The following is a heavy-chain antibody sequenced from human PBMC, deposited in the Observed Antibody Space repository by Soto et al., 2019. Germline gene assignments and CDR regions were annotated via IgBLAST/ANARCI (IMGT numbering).Heavy chain of an antibody. CDR3: ARAGYIYGADAFDI. D-gene: IGHD5-18*01. J-gene: IGHJ3*02. CDR1: GGSISSYY. V-gene: IGHV4-59*01. CDR2: ISHSGYT. Sequence: QVQLQESGPGLLRPSETLSLTCTVSGGSISSYYWSWIRQPPGKGLEWVAYISHSGYTTYNPSLKSRVTNSVDTSKNQFSLKVSSVTAADTALYYCARAGYIYGADAFDIWGQGTMVTVSS.